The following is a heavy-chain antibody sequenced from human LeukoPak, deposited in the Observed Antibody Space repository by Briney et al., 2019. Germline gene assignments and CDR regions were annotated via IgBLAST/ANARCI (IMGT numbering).Heavy chain of an antibody. CDR2: IYYSGST. Sequence: PSETLSLTCTVSGGSISSYYWSWIRQPPGKGLEWMGYIYYSGSTNYNPSLKSRVTISVDTSKNQFSLKLSSVTAADTAVYYCARAVAGPPFDPWGQGTLVTVSS. J-gene: IGHJ5*02. V-gene: IGHV4-59*08. CDR1: GGSISSYY. CDR3: ARAVAGPPFDP. D-gene: IGHD6-19*01.